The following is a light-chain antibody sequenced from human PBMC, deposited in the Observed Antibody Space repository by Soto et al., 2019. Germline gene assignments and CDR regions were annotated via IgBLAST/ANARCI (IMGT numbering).Light chain of an antibody. CDR2: VVS. CDR1: SSDVGGYNY. CDR3: SSYTSSSSVV. J-gene: IGLJ2*01. V-gene: IGLV2-14*03. Sequence: QSVLTQPASVSGSPGQSITISCTGTSSDVGGYNYVSWYQQHPGKAPKLMIYVVSNRPSEISNRFSGSKSGNTASLTISGLQAEDEADYYCSSYTSSSSVVFGGGTKLTVL.